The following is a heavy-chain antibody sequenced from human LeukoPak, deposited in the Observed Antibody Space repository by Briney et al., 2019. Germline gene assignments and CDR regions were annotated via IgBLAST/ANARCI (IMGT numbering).Heavy chain of an antibody. CDR3: ASLCSSTSCYDAFDI. V-gene: IGHV4-4*07. CDR1: GGSISSYY. CDR2: TYTSGST. Sequence: SETLSLTCTVSGGSISSYYWSWIRQPAGKGLEWIGRTYTSGSTNYNPSLKSRVTMSVDTSKNQFSLKLSSVTAADTAVYYCASLCSSTSCYDAFDIWGQGTMVTVSS. J-gene: IGHJ3*02. D-gene: IGHD2-2*01.